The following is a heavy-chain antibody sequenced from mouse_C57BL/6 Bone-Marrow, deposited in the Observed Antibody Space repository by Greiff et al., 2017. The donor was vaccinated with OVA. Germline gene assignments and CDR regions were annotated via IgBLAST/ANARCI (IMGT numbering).Heavy chain of an antibody. Sequence: QVQLQQPGAELVKPGASVKLSCKASGYTFTSYWMHWVKQRPGQGLEWIGMIHPNSGSTNYNEKFKSKATLTVDKSSSTAYMQLSSLTSEDSAVYYCARRVLQWYFDVWGTGTTVTVSS. CDR2: IHPNSGST. CDR1: GYTFTSYW. CDR3: ARRVLQWYFDV. J-gene: IGHJ1*03. V-gene: IGHV1-64*01. D-gene: IGHD1-1*01.